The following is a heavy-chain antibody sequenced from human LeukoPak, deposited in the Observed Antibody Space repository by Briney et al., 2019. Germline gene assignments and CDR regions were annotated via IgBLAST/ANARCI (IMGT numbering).Heavy chain of an antibody. D-gene: IGHD3-16*02. CDR3: AKDGYDYVWGSYRFNNWFDP. CDR2: ISSSSSTI. J-gene: IGHJ5*02. Sequence: GGSLRLSCAASGFTFSSYSMNWVRQAPGKGLEWVSYISSSSSTIYYADSVKGRFTISRDNAKNSLYLQMNSLRAEDTAVYYCAKDGYDYVWGSYRFNNWFDPWGQGTLVTVSS. V-gene: IGHV3-48*04. CDR1: GFTFSSYS.